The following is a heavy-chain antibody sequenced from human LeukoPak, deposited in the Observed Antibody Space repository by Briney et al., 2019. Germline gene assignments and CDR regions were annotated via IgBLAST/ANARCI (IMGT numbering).Heavy chain of an antibody. D-gene: IGHD3-22*01. Sequence: PGGSLRLSCAASGFTFSSYSMNWVRQAPGKGLEWVSVIYSGGSTYYADSVKGRFTISRDNSKNTLYLQMNSLRAEDTAVYYCARAYYYDSSGYYTGGSEYFQHWGQGTLVTVSS. J-gene: IGHJ1*01. V-gene: IGHV3-66*01. CDR2: IYSGGST. CDR3: ARAYYYDSSGYYTGGSEYFQH. CDR1: GFTFSSYS.